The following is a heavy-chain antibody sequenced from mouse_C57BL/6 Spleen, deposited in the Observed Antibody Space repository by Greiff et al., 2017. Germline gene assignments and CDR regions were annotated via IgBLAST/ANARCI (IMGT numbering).Heavy chain of an antibody. CDR2: ILPGSGST. V-gene: IGHV1-9*01. Sequence: QVQLQQSGAELMKPGASVKLSCKATGYTFTGYWIEWVKQRPGHGLEWIGEILPGSGSTNYNEKFKGKATFTADTSSNPAYMQLSSLTTEDSAIYYCARLGLRSYYYAMDYWGQGTSVTVSS. CDR1: GYTFTGYW. D-gene: IGHD2-4*01. CDR3: ARLGLRSYYYAMDY. J-gene: IGHJ4*01.